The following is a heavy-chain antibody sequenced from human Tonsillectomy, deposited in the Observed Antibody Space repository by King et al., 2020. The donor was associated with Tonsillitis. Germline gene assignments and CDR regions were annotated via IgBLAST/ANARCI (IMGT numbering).Heavy chain of an antibody. Sequence: VQLQESGPGLVKPSETLSLTCTVSGGSISSYYWSWIRQPPGKGLEWIGYIYYSGSTTYNPSLKSRVAISVDTSKNQFSLKLRSVTAADTAVYLCARGGRDPSFYSYYYYMDVWGKGTTVTVSS. CDR3: ARGGRDPSFYSYYYYMDV. V-gene: IGHV4-59*01. CDR2: IYYSGST. J-gene: IGHJ6*03. D-gene: IGHD2-21*02. CDR1: GGSISSYY.